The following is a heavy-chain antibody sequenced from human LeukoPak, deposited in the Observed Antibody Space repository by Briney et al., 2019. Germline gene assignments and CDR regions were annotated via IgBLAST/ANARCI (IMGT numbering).Heavy chain of an antibody. V-gene: IGHV3-23*01. CDR2: ISGSGGST. D-gene: IGHD3-22*01. CDR3: AKGRDYYDSSGYYDLGAFDI. CDR1: GFTFSSYG. Sequence: GGSLRLSCAASGFTFSSYGMHWVRQAPGKGLEWVSAISGSGGSTYYADSVKGRFTISRDNSKNTLYLQMNSLRAEDTAVYYCAKGRDYYDSSGYYDLGAFDIWGQGTMVTVSS. J-gene: IGHJ3*02.